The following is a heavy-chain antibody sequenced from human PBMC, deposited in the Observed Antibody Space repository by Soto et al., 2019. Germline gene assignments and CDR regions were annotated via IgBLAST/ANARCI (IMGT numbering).Heavy chain of an antibody. CDR1: GYTFTSYD. J-gene: IGHJ4*02. CDR2: MNPNSGGT. V-gene: IGHV1-2*02. CDR3: AREISSSWFDY. D-gene: IGHD6-13*01. Sequence: ASVKVSCKASGYTFTSYDINWVRQATGQGLEWMGWMNPNSGGTNYAQKFQGRVTITRDTSISTMYMELSRLRSDDTAVYYCAREISSSWFDYWGQGTLVTVSS.